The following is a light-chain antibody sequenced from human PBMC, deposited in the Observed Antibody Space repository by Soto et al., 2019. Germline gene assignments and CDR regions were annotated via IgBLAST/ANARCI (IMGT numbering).Light chain of an antibody. J-gene: IGLJ1*01. CDR3: PSFTSSTTYV. V-gene: IGLV2-14*01. CDR2: EVS. Sequence: QSALPQPASVSGSPGQSITISCTGTSSDVGGYNYVCWYQHHPGKAPKLIISEVSNRPSGVSDRFSGSKSGNTASLTISGLQPQDEADYYCPSFTSSTTYVFATGTKVTV. CDR1: SSDVGGYNY.